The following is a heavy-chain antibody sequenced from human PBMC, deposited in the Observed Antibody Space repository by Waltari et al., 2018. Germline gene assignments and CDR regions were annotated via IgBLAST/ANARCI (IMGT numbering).Heavy chain of an antibody. CDR1: GASISTNY. Sequence: QVQLHESGPGLVKPSETLSLTCTVSGASISTNYWSWLRQPAGKGLEWIGRIYSSGTTNYNPSLKGRGTMSVDRSKNQLSLKVQSVTAADTAVYYCARLGFGSGIEGAWFDPWGQGTQVTVSS. CDR3: ARLGFGSGIEGAWFDP. V-gene: IGHV4-4*07. D-gene: IGHD3-10*01. J-gene: IGHJ5*02. CDR2: IYSSGTT.